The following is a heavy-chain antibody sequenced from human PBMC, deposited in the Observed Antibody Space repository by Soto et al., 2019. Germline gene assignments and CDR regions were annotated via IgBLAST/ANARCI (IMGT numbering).Heavy chain of an antibody. CDR1: GLTFSRYA. Sequence: EVLLLESGGGLVQPGGSLRLSCAASGLTFSRYAMSWVRQAPGKGLEWVSGISGSGGSTYYVDSVKGRFTISRDNSKNTLYLQMHSLRADDTAVYYCAKMCYDILTGFPIGNYCDPWGQGTLVTVSS. CDR2: ISGSGGST. D-gene: IGHD3-9*01. J-gene: IGHJ5*02. CDR3: AKMCYDILTGFPIGNYCDP. V-gene: IGHV3-23*01.